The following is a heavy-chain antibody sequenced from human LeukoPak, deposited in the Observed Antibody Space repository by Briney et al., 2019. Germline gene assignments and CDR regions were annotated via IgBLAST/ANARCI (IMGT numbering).Heavy chain of an antibody. J-gene: IGHJ5*02. Sequence: SEALSLTCSVSGGSISTYYWSWIRQPPGKGLEWIAYIHYSGSTNHNPSLKSRVTISVDTSKNQFSLKLSSVTAADTAVYYCARGAGGYRFDPWGQGTLVTVSS. D-gene: IGHD1-1*01. CDR3: ARGAGGYRFDP. CDR1: GGSISTYY. CDR2: IHYSGST. V-gene: IGHV4-59*01.